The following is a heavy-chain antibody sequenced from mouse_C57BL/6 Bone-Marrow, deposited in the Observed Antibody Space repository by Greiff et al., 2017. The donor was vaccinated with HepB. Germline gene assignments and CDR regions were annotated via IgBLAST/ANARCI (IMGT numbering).Heavy chain of an antibody. D-gene: IGHD1-1*01. J-gene: IGHJ3*01. Sequence: EVQLQQSGPELVKPGASVKISCKASGYTFTDYYMNWVKQSHGKSLEWIGDINPNNGGTSYNQKFKGKATLTVDKSSSTAYMELRSLTSEDSAVYYCAEANYYGSSRFAYWGQGTLVTVSA. CDR3: AEANYYGSSRFAY. CDR2: INPNNGGT. CDR1: GYTFTDYY. V-gene: IGHV1-26*01.